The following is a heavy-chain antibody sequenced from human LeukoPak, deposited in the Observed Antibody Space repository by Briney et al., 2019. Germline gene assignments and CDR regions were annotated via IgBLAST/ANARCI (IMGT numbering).Heavy chain of an antibody. Sequence: LRLSCAASGFTFSHYYWSWIRQPPGKGLERIGYIYYSGSTNYNPSLKSQVTISVDTSKNQFSLKLSSVTAADTAVYYCAREGDYPSDAFDIWGQGTMVTVSS. V-gene: IGHV4-59*01. J-gene: IGHJ3*02. CDR2: IYYSGST. D-gene: IGHD4-17*01. CDR3: AREGDYPSDAFDI. CDR1: GFTFSHYY.